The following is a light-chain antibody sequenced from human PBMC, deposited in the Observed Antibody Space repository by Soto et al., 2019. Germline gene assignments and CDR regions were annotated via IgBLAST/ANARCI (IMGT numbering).Light chain of an antibody. J-gene: IGLJ1*01. CDR2: DVS. CDR1: SSDVGGYNY. V-gene: IGLV2-14*01. Sequence: SALTQPASVSGSPGQSITISCTGTSSDVGGYNYVSWYQQHPGKAPTLMIYDVSNRPSGVSNRFSGSKSGNTASLTISGLQAEDEADYYCSSYTSSSTLDVFGTGTKVTVL. CDR3: SSYTSSSTLDV.